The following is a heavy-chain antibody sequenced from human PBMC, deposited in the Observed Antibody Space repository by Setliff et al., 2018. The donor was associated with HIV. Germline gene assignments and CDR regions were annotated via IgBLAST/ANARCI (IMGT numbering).Heavy chain of an antibody. Sequence: GGSLRLSCEASGFTFSDYDFHWVRQAAGKGLEWVSAIGTGGDTYYVDSVKGRFTISRDNSKNTLYLQMNSLRAEDTAVYYCARDGGSYYGYCYGMDVWGQGTTVTVSS. CDR1: GFTFSDYD. V-gene: IGHV3-13*01. D-gene: IGHD1-26*01. CDR2: IGTGGDT. J-gene: IGHJ6*02. CDR3: ARDGGSYYGYCYGMDV.